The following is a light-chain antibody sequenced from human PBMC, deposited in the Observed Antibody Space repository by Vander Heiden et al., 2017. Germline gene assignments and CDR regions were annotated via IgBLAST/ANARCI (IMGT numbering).Light chain of an antibody. V-gene: IGLV3-1*01. CDR3: QTWDTITGV. J-gene: IGLJ2*01. CDR2: QDM. Sequence: SYELVQPPSVSVSPGQTASITCPGDKLETKYTFWYQHKAGQSPLLVIYQDMKRPSGIPERFSGSNSGTTATLTITGAQAMDEADYYCQTWDTITGVFGGGTKLTVL. CDR1: KLETKY.